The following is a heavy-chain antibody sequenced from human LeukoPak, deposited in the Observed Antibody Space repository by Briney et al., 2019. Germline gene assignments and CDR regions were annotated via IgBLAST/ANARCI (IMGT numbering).Heavy chain of an antibody. D-gene: IGHD3-10*01. Sequence: PGGSLRLSCAASRFTCSNYWMSWVRQAPGKGLEWVANINQDGSEKYFVDSVRGRFGISRDNAKNSLYLQMNSLRAEDTAVYYCARSHESFASGSGDYWGQGTLVTVSS. J-gene: IGHJ4*02. CDR2: INQDGSEK. CDR1: RFTCSNYW. CDR3: ARSHESFASGSGDY. V-gene: IGHV3-7*05.